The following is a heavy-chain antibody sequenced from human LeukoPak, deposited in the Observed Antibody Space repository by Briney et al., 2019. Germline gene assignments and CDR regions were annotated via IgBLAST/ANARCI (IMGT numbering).Heavy chain of an antibody. CDR2: IYYSGST. J-gene: IGHJ4*02. V-gene: IGHV4-39*07. CDR1: GGSNSSSSYY. Sequence: PSETLSLTCTVSGGSNSSSSYYWGWIRQPPGKGLEWIGSIYYSGSTYYNPSLKSRVTISVDTSKNQFSLKLSSVTAADTAVYYCARVTLSGRRGAEIDYWGQGTLVTVSS. CDR3: ARVTLSGRRGAEIDY. D-gene: IGHD6-19*01.